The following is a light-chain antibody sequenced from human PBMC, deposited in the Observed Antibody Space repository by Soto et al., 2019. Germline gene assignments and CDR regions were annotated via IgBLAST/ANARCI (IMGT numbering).Light chain of an antibody. CDR3: LQHKTYAPYT. J-gene: IGKJ2*01. Sequence: DIQMTQSPSSLSASVGDRVTITCRASQGIRSDLGWYQQKPGKAPKRLIYPASNLHSGVPSRFSGSGSGTEFTLTISSLQPEDFATYSCLQHKTYAPYTFGQGTKLEIK. CDR1: QGIRSD. CDR2: PAS. V-gene: IGKV1-17*01.